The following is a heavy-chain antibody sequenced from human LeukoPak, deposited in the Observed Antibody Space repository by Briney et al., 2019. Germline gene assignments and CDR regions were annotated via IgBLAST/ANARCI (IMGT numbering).Heavy chain of an antibody. D-gene: IGHD2-21*01. V-gene: IGHV1-46*01. CDR3: ASATIPKANYYYMDV. CDR2: INPSGGST. J-gene: IGHJ6*03. CDR1: GYTFTSYY. Sequence: ASVKVSCKASGYTFTSYYMHWVRQAPGQGLEWMGIINPSGGSTSYAQKFQGRVTMTRDMSTSTVYMELSSLRSEDTAVYYCASATIPKANYYYMDVWGKGTTVTVSS.